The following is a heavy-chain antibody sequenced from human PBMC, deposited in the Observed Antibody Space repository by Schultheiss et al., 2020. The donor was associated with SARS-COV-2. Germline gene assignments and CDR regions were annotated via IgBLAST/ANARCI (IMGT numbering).Heavy chain of an antibody. CDR2: IRSKAYGGTT. CDR3: TRVGIAARRDAFDI. D-gene: IGHD6-6*01. Sequence: GGSLRLSCAPSGFTFSSHWMHWVRQAPGKGLVWVGFIRSKAYGGTTEYAASVKGRFTISRDDSKSIAYLQMNSLKTEDTAVYYCTRVGIAARRDAFDIWGQGTMVTVSS. CDR1: GFTFSSHW. V-gene: IGHV3-49*04. J-gene: IGHJ3*02.